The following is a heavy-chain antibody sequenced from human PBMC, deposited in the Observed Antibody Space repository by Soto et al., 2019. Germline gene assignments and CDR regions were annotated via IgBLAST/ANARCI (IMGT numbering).Heavy chain of an antibody. CDR3: TRRQDILTGYYMFRYFDL. V-gene: IGHV3-73*01. CDR2: IRSKANSYAT. Sequence: LRLSCAASGFTFSGSAMHWVRQASGKGLEWVGRIRSKANSYATAYAASVKGRFTISRDDSKNTAYLQMNSLKTEDTAVYYCTRRQDILTGYYMFRYFDLWGRGTLVPVSS. J-gene: IGHJ2*01. D-gene: IGHD3-9*01. CDR1: GFTFSGSA.